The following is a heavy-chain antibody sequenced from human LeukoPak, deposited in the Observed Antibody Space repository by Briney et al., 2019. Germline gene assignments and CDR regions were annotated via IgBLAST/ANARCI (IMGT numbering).Heavy chain of an antibody. CDR1: GFTFSSYS. CDR2: ISSSSSYI. J-gene: IGHJ4*02. V-gene: IGHV3-21*01. CDR3: ARDRLPSRYYDFWSGYD. D-gene: IGHD3-3*01. Sequence: GGSLRLSCAASGFTFSSYSMNWVHQAPGKGLEWVSSISSSSSYIYYADSVKGRFTISRDNAKNSLYLQMNSLRAEDTAVYYCARDRLPSRYYDFWSGYDWGQGTLVTVSS.